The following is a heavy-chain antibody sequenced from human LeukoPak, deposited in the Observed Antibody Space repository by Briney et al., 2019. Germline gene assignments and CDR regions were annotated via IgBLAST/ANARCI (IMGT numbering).Heavy chain of an antibody. Sequence: SETLSLTCAVYGGSFSGYYWSWIRQPPGKGLEWIGEINHSGSTNYNPSLKSRVTISVDTSKNQLSLKLSSVTAADTAVYYCARVGYCSSTSCYRPYYYYYGMDVWGQGTTVTVSS. CDR2: INHSGST. D-gene: IGHD2-2*01. CDR1: GGSFSGYY. CDR3: ARVGYCSSTSCYRPYYYYYGMDV. J-gene: IGHJ6*02. V-gene: IGHV4-34*01.